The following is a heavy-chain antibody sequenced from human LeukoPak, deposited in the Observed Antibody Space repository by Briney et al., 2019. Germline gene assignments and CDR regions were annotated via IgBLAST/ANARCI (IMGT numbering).Heavy chain of an antibody. J-gene: IGHJ4*02. Sequence: GGSLRLSCAASGFIFSSHAMSWVRQAPEKGLEWVSSITNDNYDTFYADSVKGRFTISRDESKNTLYLQMKSLRAEDTAVYYCAREGISRKMDFDYWGQGTLVTVSS. D-gene: IGHD2/OR15-2a*01. V-gene: IGHV3-23*01. CDR1: GFIFSSHA. CDR2: ITNDNYDT. CDR3: AREGISRKMDFDY.